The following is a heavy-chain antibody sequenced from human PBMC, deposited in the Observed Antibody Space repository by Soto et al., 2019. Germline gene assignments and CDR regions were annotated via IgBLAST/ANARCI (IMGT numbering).Heavy chain of an antibody. Sequence: QVQLVESGGGVVQPGRSLRLSCAASGFTFSTYGMHWVRQAPGTGLEWVAVIWYDGSHKDYADSVKGRFTISRDNSKNTLYLQMNSLRVEDTAVYYCARVVGPFDYWGQGTLVAVSS. CDR3: ARVVGPFDY. CDR2: IWYDGSHK. D-gene: IGHD2-15*01. J-gene: IGHJ4*02. CDR1: GFTFSTYG. V-gene: IGHV3-33*01.